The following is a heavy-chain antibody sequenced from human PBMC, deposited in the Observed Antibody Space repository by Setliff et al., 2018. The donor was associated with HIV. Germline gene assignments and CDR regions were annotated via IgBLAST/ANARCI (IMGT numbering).Heavy chain of an antibody. V-gene: IGHV5-51*01. J-gene: IGHJ4*02. CDR1: GYGFSNHW. CDR3: GKDGVITGTTYPDY. D-gene: IGHD1-7*01. Sequence: GESLKISCTGSGYGFSNHWIGWVRQMPGRGLECMGIIYPQDSYTRYSPSFEGHVTISADRSRNTAYLQWSSLKASDTAFYYCGKDGVITGTTYPDYWGQGTLVTVSS. CDR2: IYPQDSYT.